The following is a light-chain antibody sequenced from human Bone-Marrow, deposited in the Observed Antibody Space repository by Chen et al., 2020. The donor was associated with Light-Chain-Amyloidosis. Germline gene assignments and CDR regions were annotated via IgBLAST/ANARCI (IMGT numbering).Light chain of an antibody. V-gene: IGLV3-21*02. Sequence: SYVLTQPSSVSVAPGQTATIACGGNNIGSTSVHWYQQTPGQAPLLVVYDDSDRPSGIPERLSGSNAGNTATLTIRGVEAGEEADCYWQVWDRSSDRPVLGGGTKLTVL. CDR1: NIGSTS. J-gene: IGLJ3*02. CDR2: DDS. CDR3: QVWDRSSDRPV.